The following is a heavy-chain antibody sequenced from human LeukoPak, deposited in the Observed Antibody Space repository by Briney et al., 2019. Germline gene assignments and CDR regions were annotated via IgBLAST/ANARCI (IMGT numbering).Heavy chain of an antibody. CDR2: ISGSGNTT. D-gene: IGHD3-3*01. V-gene: IGHV3-23*01. Sequence: GGSLRLSCAASGFTFSSYAMSWVRQAPGKGLEWVSSISGSGNTTYYADSVKGRFTISRDNSKNTLFLQMDNLRVEDAAIYYCAKDRRFLEWLEYLDFWGQGTLVAVSS. CDR1: GFTFSSYA. J-gene: IGHJ4*02. CDR3: AKDRRFLEWLEYLDF.